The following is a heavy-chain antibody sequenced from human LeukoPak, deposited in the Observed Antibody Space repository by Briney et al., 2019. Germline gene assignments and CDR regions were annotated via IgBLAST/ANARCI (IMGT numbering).Heavy chain of an antibody. J-gene: IGHJ4*02. CDR3: ARDGRGGYSYGHDY. D-gene: IGHD5-18*01. CDR2: INPSGGST. Sequence: ASVKVSCKASGYTFTSYYMHWVGQAPGHGLEWMGIINPSGGSTSCAQKFQGRVTMTRDTSTSTVYMELSSLRSEDTAVYYCARDGRGGYSYGHDYWGQGTLVTVSS. CDR1: GYTFTSYY. V-gene: IGHV1-46*01.